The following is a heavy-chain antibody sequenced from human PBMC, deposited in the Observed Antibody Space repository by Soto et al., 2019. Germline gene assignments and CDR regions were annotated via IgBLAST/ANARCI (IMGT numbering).Heavy chain of an antibody. J-gene: IGHJ6*02. D-gene: IGHD3-10*01. Sequence: GGSLRLYCAASGFSSSSDYMSWVRQAPGKGLEWVSLIYSGGDTYYADSVKGRFTISRDISSNTIYLHMTSLRADDTAIYYCTRAGSDPGNFYISNYYAMDVWGRGTTVTVSS. CDR2: IYSGGDT. V-gene: IGHV3-53*01. CDR1: GFSSSSDY. CDR3: TRAGSDPGNFYISNYYAMDV.